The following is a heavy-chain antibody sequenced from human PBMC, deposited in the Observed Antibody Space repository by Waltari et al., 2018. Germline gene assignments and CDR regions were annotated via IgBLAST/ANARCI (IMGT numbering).Heavy chain of an antibody. CDR3: TSGAVTATDF. Sequence: EVKVVESGGGLVQPGGSLKLSCATSGFTFSGSTIHWVRQTSGKGLVVLGGCRSKPIKYSTRSTASVEGRFTISTDDAESAAYLQVSSLMTEDTAVYYCTSGAVTATDFWGQGSLVTVSS. V-gene: IGHV3-73*01. D-gene: IGHD2-15*01. J-gene: IGHJ4*02. CDR1: GFTFSGST. CDR2: CRSKPIKYST.